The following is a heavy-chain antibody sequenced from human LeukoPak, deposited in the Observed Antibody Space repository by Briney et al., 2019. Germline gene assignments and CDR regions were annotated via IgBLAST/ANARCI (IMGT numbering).Heavy chain of an antibody. CDR1: GFTFSSYA. CDR2: ISGGGGSA. CDR3: ARETCSSTSCSTDY. Sequence: PGGSLRLSCAASGFTFSSYAMSWDRQAPGKGLEWVSAISGGGGSAYYADSVKGRFTISRDNSKNTLYLQMNSLRAEDTAVYYCARETCSSTSCSTDYWGQGTLVTVSS. D-gene: IGHD2-2*01. V-gene: IGHV3-23*01. J-gene: IGHJ4*02.